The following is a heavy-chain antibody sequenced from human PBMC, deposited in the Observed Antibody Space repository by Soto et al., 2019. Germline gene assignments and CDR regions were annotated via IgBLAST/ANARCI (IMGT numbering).Heavy chain of an antibody. V-gene: IGHV1-18*01. CDR2: ISVHNGNT. Sequence: QVQLVQSGAEVKKPGASVKVSCKASGYTFTSYGISWVRQAPGQGLEWMGWISVHNGNTKYAQKLQGRVTMTTDTPTSTAYMEVRSLRSDVTAVYYCARDLNLGLGDYWGQGTLVTVSS. J-gene: IGHJ4*02. CDR1: GYTFTSYG. CDR3: ARDLNLGLGDY. D-gene: IGHD7-27*01.